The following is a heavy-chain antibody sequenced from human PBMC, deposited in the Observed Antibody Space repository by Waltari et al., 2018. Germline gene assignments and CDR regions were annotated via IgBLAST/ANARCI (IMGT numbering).Heavy chain of an antibody. J-gene: IGHJ4*02. CDR3: ARNPRYDSPD. Sequence: EVQLAESAGGLVQPGGSMKIPCTASGFSFSHNYMSWVRQAPGKGLEWVSLIYSGGYTQYADSVKGRFTISRDKSKNTLYRQMNSLRVEDTAVYYCARNPRYDSPDWGQGTLVTVSS. CDR2: IYSGGYT. V-gene: IGHV3-66*02. D-gene: IGHD3-22*01. CDR1: GFSFSHNY.